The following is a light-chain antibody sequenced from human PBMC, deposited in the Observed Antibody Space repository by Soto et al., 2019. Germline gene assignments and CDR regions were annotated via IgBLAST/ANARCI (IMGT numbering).Light chain of an antibody. Sequence: SYELTQPPSVSVAPGKTARITCGGNKIGSKSVHWYQQKPGQAPVLVIYYDSDRPSGIPERFSGSNSGNTATLTISRVEAGDEADDYCQVWDSSSDHVVFGGGTKLTVL. CDR1: KIGSKS. CDR3: QVWDSSSDHVV. J-gene: IGLJ2*01. V-gene: IGLV3-21*04. CDR2: YDS.